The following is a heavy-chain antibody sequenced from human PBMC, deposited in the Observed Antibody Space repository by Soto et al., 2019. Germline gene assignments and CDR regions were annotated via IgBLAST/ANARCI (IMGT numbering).Heavy chain of an antibody. D-gene: IGHD5-18*01. V-gene: IGHV3-30*18. CDR2: ISYDGSNK. CDR1: GFTFSSYG. CDR3: AKGTAMVTSYGMDV. Sequence: GGSLRLSCAASGFTFSSYGMHWVRQAPGKGLEWVAVISYDGSNKYYADSVKGRFTISRDNSKNTLFLQMNSLRAEDTAVYFCAKGTAMVTSYGMDVWGQGTTVTVSS. J-gene: IGHJ6*02.